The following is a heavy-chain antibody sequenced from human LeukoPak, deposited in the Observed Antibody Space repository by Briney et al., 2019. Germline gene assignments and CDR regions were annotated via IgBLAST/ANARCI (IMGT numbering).Heavy chain of an antibody. J-gene: IGHJ4*02. CDR1: GFTFSSYG. Sequence: HPGGSLRLSCAASGFTFSSYGMHWVRQAPGKGLEWVAFIRYDGSNKYYADSVKGRFTISRDNSKNTLYLQMNSLRAEDTAVYYCANGGLGGSYLRFDYWGQGTLVTVSS. V-gene: IGHV3-30*02. D-gene: IGHD1-26*01. CDR2: IRYDGSNK. CDR3: ANGGLGGSYLRFDY.